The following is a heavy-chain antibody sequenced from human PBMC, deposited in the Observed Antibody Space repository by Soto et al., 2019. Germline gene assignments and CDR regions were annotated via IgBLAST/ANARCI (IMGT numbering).Heavy chain of an antibody. D-gene: IGHD3-10*01. CDR2: IYPGDSDT. CDR3: AGGGVRGVITRTRDYYGMDV. Sequence: LGESLKISCKASGYSFSNYWIGWVRQMPGEGLEWMGLIYPGDSDTRYSPSFQGQVTISADKFTNTAYLQWTSLKAADTAMYYCAGGGVRGVITRTRDYYGMDVWGQGTTVTVSS. J-gene: IGHJ6*02. CDR1: GYSFSNYW. V-gene: IGHV5-51*01.